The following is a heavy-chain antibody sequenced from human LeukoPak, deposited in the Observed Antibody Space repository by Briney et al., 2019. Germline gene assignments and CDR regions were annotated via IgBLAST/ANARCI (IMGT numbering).Heavy chain of an antibody. Sequence: ASVKVSCKASGYTFTSYYMHWVRQAPGQRLEWMGIINPSGGSTSYAQKFQGRVTMTRDTSTSTVYMELSSLRSEDTGVYYCARDSVLGDFDYWGQGTLVTVSS. J-gene: IGHJ4*02. CDR3: ARDSVLGDFDY. CDR2: INPSGGST. D-gene: IGHD3-16*01. V-gene: IGHV1-46*01. CDR1: GYTFTSYY.